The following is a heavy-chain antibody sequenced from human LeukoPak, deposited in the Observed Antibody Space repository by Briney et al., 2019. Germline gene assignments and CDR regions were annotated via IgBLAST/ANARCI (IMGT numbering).Heavy chain of an antibody. Sequence: GGSLRLSCAVSGFTFNSHHIHWVRQAPNKGLDWVAVVPYDGTSPLHAASVNGRFTISRDNSKDTVFLQMNSLRVDDTAIYYCARQSLGASGLDHWGQGVLVTVSS. CDR3: ARQSLGASGLDH. V-gene: IGHV3-30*03. CDR1: GFTFNSHH. J-gene: IGHJ4*02. CDR2: VPYDGTSP. D-gene: IGHD1-26*01.